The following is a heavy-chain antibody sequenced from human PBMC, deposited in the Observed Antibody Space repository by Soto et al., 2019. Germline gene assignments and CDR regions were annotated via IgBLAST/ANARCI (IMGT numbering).Heavy chain of an antibody. CDR2: ISGRDSTI. J-gene: IGHJ4*02. V-gene: IGHV3-11*01. CDR1: GITFSDFH. CDR3: ASPASRMDY. Sequence: QVQLVESGGGLVKPGGSLRLSCAASGITFSDFHMSWIRQAPGKGLEWVSFISGRDSTIYYADSVKGRFTISRDNAKNSLFLQMNSLTVEDTAVYYCASPASRMDYWGQGALVTVSS.